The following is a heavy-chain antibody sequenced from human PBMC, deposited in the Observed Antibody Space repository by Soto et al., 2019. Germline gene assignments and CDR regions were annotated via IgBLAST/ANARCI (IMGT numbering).Heavy chain of an antibody. J-gene: IGHJ4*02. CDR2: IYYSGST. Sequence: LSLTCTVSCVSISSGGYYCSWIRPHPGKGLEWIGYIYYSGSTYYNPSLKSRLTISVDTSKNQFSLKLSSVTAADTAVYYCARGGRTIFGRYFDYWGQGTLVTVSS. CDR3: ARGGRTIFGRYFDY. D-gene: IGHD3-3*01. CDR1: CVSISSGGYY. V-gene: IGHV4-30-4*08.